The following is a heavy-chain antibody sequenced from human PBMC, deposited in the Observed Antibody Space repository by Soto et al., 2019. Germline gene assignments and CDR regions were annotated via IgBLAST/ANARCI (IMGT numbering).Heavy chain of an antibody. CDR1: GFSLSTSGVG. D-gene: IGHD2-15*01. J-gene: IGHJ5*02. Sequence: QITLKESGPTLVKPTQTLTLTCTFSGFSLSTSGVGVGWIRQPPGKALEWLALIYWDDDKRYSPSLKSRLTITKDTSKNQVVITMTNMDPVDTATYYCAHRRAYCSGGSCYSIWFDPWGQGTLVTVSS. CDR3: AHRRAYCSGGSCYSIWFDP. CDR2: IYWDDDK. V-gene: IGHV2-5*02.